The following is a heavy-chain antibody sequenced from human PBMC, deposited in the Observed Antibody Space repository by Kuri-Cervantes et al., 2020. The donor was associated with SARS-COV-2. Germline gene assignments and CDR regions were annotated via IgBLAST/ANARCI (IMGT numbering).Heavy chain of an antibody. V-gene: IGHV5-51*01. CDR2: ISPGASDT. D-gene: IGHD3-3*01. CDR1: GYSFTDYW. Sequence: GGSLRLSCKGSGYSFTDYWIGWVRQMPGKGLDWMGIISPGASDTTYSPSFQGQVTISVDKSISTVYLQWSSLKASDTAIYYCARRSNDFWRGFWFDPWGQGTLVTVSS. CDR3: ARRSNDFWRGFWFDP. J-gene: IGHJ5*02.